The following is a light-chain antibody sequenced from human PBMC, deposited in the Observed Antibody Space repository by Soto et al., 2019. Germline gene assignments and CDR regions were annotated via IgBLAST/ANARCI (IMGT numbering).Light chain of an antibody. Sequence: QSALTQPASVSGSPGQSITISCSGSSSDVGSYNLVSWYQQYPGKAPKLTIYEDTKRSSGVSNRFSGSKSGNTASLTISGLQAEDEADYYCCSYAGSSTWVFGGGTKLTVL. CDR1: SSDVGSYNL. CDR3: CSYAGSSTWV. J-gene: IGLJ3*02. CDR2: EDT. V-gene: IGLV2-23*01.